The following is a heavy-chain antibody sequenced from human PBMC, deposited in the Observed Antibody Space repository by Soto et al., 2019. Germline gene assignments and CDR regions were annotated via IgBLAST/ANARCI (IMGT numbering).Heavy chain of an antibody. CDR3: ARAPSMNDAFDI. CDR2: IYYSGST. Sequence: SETLSLTCTVSGGSISSGGYYWSWIRQHPGKGLEWIGYIYYSGSTYYNPSLKSRVTISVDTSKNQFSLKLSSVTAADTAVYYCARAPSMNDAFDIWGQGTRVTVAS. V-gene: IGHV4-31*03. J-gene: IGHJ3*02. CDR1: GGSISSGGYY.